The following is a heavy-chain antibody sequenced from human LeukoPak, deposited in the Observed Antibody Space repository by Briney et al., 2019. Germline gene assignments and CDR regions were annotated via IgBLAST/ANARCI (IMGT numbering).Heavy chain of an antibody. D-gene: IGHD6-13*01. CDR2: ISSSGSTI. V-gene: IGHV3-48*03. CDR3: ARDGYSSFL. CDR1: GFTFSSYE. Sequence: GGSLRLSCAASGFTFSSYEMNWVRQAPGKGLEWVSYISSSGSTIYYADSVKGRFTISRDNAKNSLYLQMNSPRAEDTAVYCCARDGYSSFLWGQGTLVTVSS. J-gene: IGHJ4*02.